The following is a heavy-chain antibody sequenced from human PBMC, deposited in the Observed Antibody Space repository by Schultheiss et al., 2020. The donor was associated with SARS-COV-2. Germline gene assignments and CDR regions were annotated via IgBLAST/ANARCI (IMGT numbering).Heavy chain of an antibody. V-gene: IGHV3-15*01. CDR3: TTIAVAVGWDY. Sequence: ETLSLTCAVYGGSFSGYYMSWVRQAPGKGLEWVGRIKSKTDGGTTDYAAPVKGRFTISRDDSKNTLYLQMNSLKTEDTAVYYCTTIAVAVGWDYWGQGTLVTVSS. CDR1: GGSFSGYY. D-gene: IGHD6-19*01. CDR2: IKSKTDGGTT. J-gene: IGHJ4*02.